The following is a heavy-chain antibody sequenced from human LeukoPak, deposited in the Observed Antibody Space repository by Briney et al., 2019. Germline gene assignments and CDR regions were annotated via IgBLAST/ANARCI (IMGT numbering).Heavy chain of an antibody. V-gene: IGHV3-7*01. D-gene: IGHD3-22*01. J-gene: IGHJ4*02. CDR2: IKQDGSDK. CDR3: ARDFHRRLYDSSAYYPY. Sequence: GGSLRLSCAASGFTFSSYWMSWVRQAPGKGLEWVANIKQDGSDKYYVDSMKGRFTISRDNAKNSLYLQMNSLRAEDTAVYYCARDFHRRLYDSSAYYPYWGQGTLVTVSS. CDR1: GFTFSSYW.